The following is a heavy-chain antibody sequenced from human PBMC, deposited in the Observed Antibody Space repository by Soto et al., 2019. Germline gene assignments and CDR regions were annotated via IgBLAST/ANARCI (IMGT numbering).Heavy chain of an antibody. D-gene: IGHD3-22*01. Sequence: GGSLRLSCAASGFTFSNYAMSWVRQAPGKGLEWVSTLTRSGTTPYADSVKGRFTISRDNAKNSLYLPMNSLRDEDTAVYYCVRDSTYYDSRGYSGPFDYWGQGTLVTVSS. CDR2: LTRSGTT. J-gene: IGHJ4*02. CDR1: GFTFSNYA. V-gene: IGHV3-48*02. CDR3: VRDSTYYDSRGYSGPFDY.